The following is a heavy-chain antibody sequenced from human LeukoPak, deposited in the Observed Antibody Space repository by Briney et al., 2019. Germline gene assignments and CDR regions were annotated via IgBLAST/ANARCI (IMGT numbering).Heavy chain of an antibody. D-gene: IGHD6-13*01. J-gene: IGHJ4*02. CDR1: GFTFSDYY. Sequence: GGSLRLSCAASGFTFSDYYMSWIRQAPGKGLEWVSYISSSGTTIYYADSVKGRFTISRDNAKNSLYLQMNSLRAEDTAVYYCANESPGYSSSWYVYWGQGTLVTVSS. CDR2: ISSSGTTI. V-gene: IGHV3-11*01. CDR3: ANESPGYSSSWYVY.